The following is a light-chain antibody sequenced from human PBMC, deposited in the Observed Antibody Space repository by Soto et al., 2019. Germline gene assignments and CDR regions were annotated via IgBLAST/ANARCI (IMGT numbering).Light chain of an antibody. Sequence: EIVLTQSPATLSLSPGERATLSCRASQSVSSYLAWYQQKRGQAPRLLIYDASNRATGIPARFSGSGSGTYFTLTISSLEPEDFAVYYCQRRSNWPLTFGGGTKVEIK. J-gene: IGKJ4*01. CDR3: QRRSNWPLT. CDR1: QSVSSY. V-gene: IGKV3-11*01. CDR2: DAS.